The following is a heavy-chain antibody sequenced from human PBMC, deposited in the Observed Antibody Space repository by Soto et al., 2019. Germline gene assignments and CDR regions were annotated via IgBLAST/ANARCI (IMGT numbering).Heavy chain of an antibody. V-gene: IGHV2-5*02. Sequence: QITLKESGPTLVNPTQTLTLTCIFSGFSLSTSEVGVAWIRQSPGKALEWLALMYWDGDKRYSPFLKSRLTITKDTSKNQVVLTMTNMDPVDTGTYYCAHKGGRGAGMDVWGQGTTVIVSS. CDR3: AHKGGRGAGMDV. CDR2: MYWDGDK. J-gene: IGHJ6*02. D-gene: IGHD2-15*01. CDR1: GFSLSTSEVG.